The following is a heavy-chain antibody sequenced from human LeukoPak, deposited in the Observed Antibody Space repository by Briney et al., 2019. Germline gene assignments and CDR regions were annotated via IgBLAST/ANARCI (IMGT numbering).Heavy chain of an antibody. Sequence: SETLSLTCTVSGGSISSHYWSWIRQPPGKGLEWIGYIYYSGSTNYNPSLKSRVTISVDTSKNQFSLKLSSVTAADTAVYYCARHSQVVPAAIPYCGMDVWGQGTTVTVSS. CDR2: IYYSGST. D-gene: IGHD2-2*01. V-gene: IGHV4-59*08. J-gene: IGHJ6*02. CDR3: ARHSQVVPAAIPYCGMDV. CDR1: GGSISSHY.